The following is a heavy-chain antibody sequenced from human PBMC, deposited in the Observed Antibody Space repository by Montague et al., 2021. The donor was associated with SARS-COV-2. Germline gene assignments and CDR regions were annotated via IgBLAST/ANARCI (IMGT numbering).Heavy chain of an antibody. CDR2: VFYRGSN. Sequence: SETLSLTCSVPGGSISTTNFYWGWVRQPPGKGLEWIGSVFYRGSNYYTPSLKSRVAISVDTSKNQFFLSLDSVTAADTALYFCARIPVSGSGGFYYFDSWSQGTLVTVSS. D-gene: IGHD3-10*01. J-gene: IGHJ4*02. V-gene: IGHV4-39*01. CDR1: GGSISTTNFY. CDR3: ARIPVSGSGGFYYFDS.